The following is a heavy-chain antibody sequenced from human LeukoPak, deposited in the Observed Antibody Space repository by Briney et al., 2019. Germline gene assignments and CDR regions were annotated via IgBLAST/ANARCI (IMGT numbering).Heavy chain of an antibody. CDR1: GFTFSNAW. CDR2: IESKTDGGTT. Sequence: GGSLRLSCAASGFTFSNAWMSWVRQAPGKGLDWVGRIESKTDGGTTDYAAPVKGRFTISRDDSKNTLCLQMNSLKPEDTAVYYCTTGPRYCSSTSCYDPPFYWGQGTLVTVSS. D-gene: IGHD2-2*01. J-gene: IGHJ4*02. CDR3: TTGPRYCSSTSCYDPPFY. V-gene: IGHV3-15*04.